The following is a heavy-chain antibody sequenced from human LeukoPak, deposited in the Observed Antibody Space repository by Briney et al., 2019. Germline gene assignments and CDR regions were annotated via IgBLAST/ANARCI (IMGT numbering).Heavy chain of an antibody. CDR2: MNPNSGNT. Sequence: ASVKVSCKASGYTFTSYDINWVRQATGQGLEWMGWMNPNSGNTGYARKFQGRVTMTRNTSISTAYMELSSLRSEDTAVYYCARESGYHNIYYYYYYMDVWGKGTTVTVSS. J-gene: IGHJ6*03. D-gene: IGHD3-3*01. CDR3: ARESGYHNIYYYYYYMDV. V-gene: IGHV1-8*01. CDR1: GYTFTSYD.